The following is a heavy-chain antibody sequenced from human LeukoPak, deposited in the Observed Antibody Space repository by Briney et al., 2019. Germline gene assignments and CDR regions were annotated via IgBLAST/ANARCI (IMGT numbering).Heavy chain of an antibody. J-gene: IGHJ6*02. CDR3: AKDQVVTPGGLYGMDV. CDR2: ISYDGSNK. V-gene: IGHV3-30*18. CDR1: GSTFSSYG. Sequence: GRSLRLSCAASGSTFSSYGMHWVRQAPGKGLEWVAVISYDGSNKYYADSVKGRFTISRDNSKNTLYLQMNSLRAEDTAVYYCAKDQVVTPGGLYGMDVWGQGTTVTVSS. D-gene: IGHD4-23*01.